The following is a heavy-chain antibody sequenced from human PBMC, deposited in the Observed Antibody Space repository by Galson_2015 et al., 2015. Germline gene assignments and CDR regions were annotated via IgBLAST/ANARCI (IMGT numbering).Heavy chain of an antibody. Sequence: QSGAEVKKPGESLKISCKGSGYSFTSYWIGWVRQMPGKGLEWMGIIYPGDSDTRYSPSFQGQVTISADKSISTAYLQWSSLKASDTAMYYCAREKATVEPGLGAFDIWGQGTMVTVSS. D-gene: IGHD4-23*01. CDR1: GYSFTSYW. V-gene: IGHV5-51*01. CDR3: AREKATVEPGLGAFDI. CDR2: IYPGDSDT. J-gene: IGHJ3*02.